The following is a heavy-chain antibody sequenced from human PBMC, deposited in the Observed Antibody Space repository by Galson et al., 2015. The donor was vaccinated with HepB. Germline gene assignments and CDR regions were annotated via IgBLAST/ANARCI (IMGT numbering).Heavy chain of an antibody. D-gene: IGHD6-19*01. CDR2: IKQDGSEK. Sequence: SLRLSCAASGFTFSSYWMSWVRQAPGKGLEWVANIKQDGSEKYYVDSVRGRFTISRDNAKNSLYLQMNSLRAEDTAVYYCARDGPAFSGWFSWTQPTGYYFDYWGQGTLVTVSS. J-gene: IGHJ4*02. CDR1: GFTFSSYW. V-gene: IGHV3-7*03. CDR3: ARDGPAFSGWFSWTQPTGYYFDY.